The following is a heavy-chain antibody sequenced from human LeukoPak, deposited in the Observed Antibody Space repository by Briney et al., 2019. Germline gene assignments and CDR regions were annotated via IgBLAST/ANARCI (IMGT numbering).Heavy chain of an antibody. V-gene: IGHV3-23*01. CDR2: ISGSGGST. CDR1: GVAFSSYA. D-gene: IGHD6-13*01. CDR3: AKGPGRSWYGGENY. Sequence: VGSLRLSSAASGVAFSSYAMSWVRQAPGKGLEWVSAISGSGGSTYYADSVKGRFTNSRDNSKNTLYLQMNSLRAEDTAVYYCAKGPGRSWYGGENYWGQGTLVTVSS. J-gene: IGHJ4*02.